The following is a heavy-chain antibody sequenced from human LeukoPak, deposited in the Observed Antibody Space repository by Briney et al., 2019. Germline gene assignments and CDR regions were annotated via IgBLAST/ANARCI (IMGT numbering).Heavy chain of an antibody. V-gene: IGHV4-34*01. Sequence: SETLSLTCAVYGGSFSGYYWSWIRQPPGKGLEWIGEINHSGNTNYNPSLKSRVTISVDTSKNQFSLKLSSVAAADTAVYYCARDKPGYSYGYLAGNYYYYYMDVWGKGTTVTVSS. J-gene: IGHJ6*03. CDR3: ARDKPGYSYGYLAGNYYYYYMDV. D-gene: IGHD5-18*01. CDR2: INHSGNT. CDR1: GGSFSGYY.